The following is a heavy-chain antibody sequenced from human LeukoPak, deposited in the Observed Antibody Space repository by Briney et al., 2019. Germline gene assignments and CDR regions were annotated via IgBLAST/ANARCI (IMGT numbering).Heavy chain of an antibody. Sequence: SVKVSCKASGGTFSSYAISWVRQAPGQGLEWMGGIIPIFGTANYAQKFQGRVTITADKSTSTAYMELSSLRSEDTAVYYCAGPQIGYCTNGVCYDLDYWGQGTLVTVSS. D-gene: IGHD2-8*01. CDR2: IIPIFGTA. CDR1: GGTFSSYA. V-gene: IGHV1-69*06. J-gene: IGHJ4*02. CDR3: AGPQIGYCTNGVCYDLDY.